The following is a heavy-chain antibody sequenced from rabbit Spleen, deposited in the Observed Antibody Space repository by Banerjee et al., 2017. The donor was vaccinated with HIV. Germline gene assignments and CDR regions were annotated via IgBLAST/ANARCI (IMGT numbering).Heavy chain of an antibody. V-gene: IGHV1S45*01. CDR1: GLDFSSILW. CDR3: ARNYVNVFDP. CDR2: VDTGSSGST. D-gene: IGHD1-1*01. J-gene: IGHJ2*01. Sequence: QDQLEESGGDLVKPGASLTLTCKASGLDFSSILWICWVRQAPGEGLEWIACVDTGSSGSTDYASWVNGRFTISKISSTTVTLQMTSLTAADTATYFCARNYVNVFDPWGPGTLVTVS.